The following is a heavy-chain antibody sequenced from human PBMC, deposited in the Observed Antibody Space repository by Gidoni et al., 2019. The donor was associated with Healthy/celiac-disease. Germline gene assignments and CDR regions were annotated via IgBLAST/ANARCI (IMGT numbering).Heavy chain of an antibody. J-gene: IGHJ4*02. D-gene: IGHD5-18*01. CDR2: IIPIFGTA. V-gene: IGHV1-69*01. Sequence: QVQLVQSGAEVRKHGSSVKVPCKPSGGPFSSYAISWVRQAPGQGLEWMGGIIPIFGTANYAQKFQGRVTITADESTSTAYMELSSLRSEDTAVYYCARALGTAMGDLDYWGQGTLVTVSS. CDR3: ARALGTAMGDLDY. CDR1: GGPFSSYA.